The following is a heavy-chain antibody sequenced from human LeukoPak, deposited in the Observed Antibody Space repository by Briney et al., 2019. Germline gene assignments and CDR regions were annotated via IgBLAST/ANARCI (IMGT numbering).Heavy chain of an antibody. CDR3: ARDRYDIVVVPAAIPA. CDR2: ISSSSSYI. J-gene: IGHJ5*02. Sequence: GSLRLSCAASGFTFSSYSMNWVRQAPGKGLEWVSSISSSSSYIYYADSVKGRFTISRDNAKNSLYPQMNSLRAEDTAVYYCARDRYDIVVVPAAIPAWGQGTLVTVSS. CDR1: GFTFSSYS. D-gene: IGHD2-2*02. V-gene: IGHV3-21*01.